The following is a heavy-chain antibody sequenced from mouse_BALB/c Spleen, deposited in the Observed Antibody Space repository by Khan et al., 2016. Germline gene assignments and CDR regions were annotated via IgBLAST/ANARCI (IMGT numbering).Heavy chain of an antibody. J-gene: IGHJ3*01. CDR1: GFDFSRYW. CDR3: ARAGYYGYLAY. V-gene: IGHV4-1*02. Sequence: EVKLLESGGGLVQPGGSLKLSCAASGFDFSRYWMSWVRQAPGKGLEWIGEINPDSSTINYTPSLKDKFIISRDNAKNTLYLHMSNVRSEDTALYYCARAGYYGYLAYWGQGTLVTVSA. CDR2: INPDSSTI. D-gene: IGHD1-1*01.